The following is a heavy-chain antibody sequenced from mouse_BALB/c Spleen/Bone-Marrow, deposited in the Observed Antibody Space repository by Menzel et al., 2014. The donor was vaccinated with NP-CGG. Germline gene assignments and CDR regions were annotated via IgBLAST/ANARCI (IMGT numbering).Heavy chain of an antibody. CDR2: INPDSSTI. CDR1: GFDFSRYW. CDR3: ARCGYYGFLHY. J-gene: IGHJ2*01. V-gene: IGHV4-1*02. D-gene: IGHD1-1*01. Sequence: EVKLLESGDGLVQPGGSLKLSCAASGFDFSRYWMSWVRQATGKGLEWIGEINPDSSTINYTPSLKDKFIISRDNAKNTLDLQMSRVRSEDAGLYYCARCGYYGFLHYWGQGTTLTVSS.